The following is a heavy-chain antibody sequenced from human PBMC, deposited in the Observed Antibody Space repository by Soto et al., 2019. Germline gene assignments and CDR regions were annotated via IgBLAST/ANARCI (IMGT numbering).Heavy chain of an antibody. CDR2: ISTYNGNT. Sequence: QVQLVQSGGEVKKPGASVKVSCQASGYTFTSYGITWVRQAPGQGLEYLGWISTYNGNTDFAQKVQNRVTLTTDTSTSTAYMELRSLRPDDTAVYYCARAKVLITPSWFDHWGQGTLVTVSS. CDR1: GYTFTSYG. D-gene: IGHD3-16*01. V-gene: IGHV1-18*01. CDR3: ARAKVLITPSWFDH. J-gene: IGHJ5*02.